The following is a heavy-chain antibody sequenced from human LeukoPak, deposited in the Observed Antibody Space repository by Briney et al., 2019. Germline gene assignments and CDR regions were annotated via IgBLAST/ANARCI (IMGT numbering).Heavy chain of an antibody. CDR1: GGSISSSSYY. V-gene: IGHV4-39*07. CDR2: IYYSGST. D-gene: IGHD3-22*01. J-gene: IGHJ5*02. CDR3: ARSGYDSSEGWFDP. Sequence: SETLSLTCTVSGGSISSSSYYWGWIRQPPGKGLEWIGSIYYSGSTNYNPSLKSRVTISVDTSKNQFSLKLSSVTAADTAVYYCARSGYDSSEGWFDPWGQGTLVTVST.